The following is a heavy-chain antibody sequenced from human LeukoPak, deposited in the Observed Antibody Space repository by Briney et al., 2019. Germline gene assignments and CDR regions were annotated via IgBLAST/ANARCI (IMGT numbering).Heavy chain of an antibody. CDR1: GGSISNYY. J-gene: IGHJ4*02. D-gene: IGHD3-16*01. V-gene: IGHV4-59*01. Sequence: SETLSLTCTVSGGSISNYYWSWIRQPPGKGLEWIGYIYYSGSTNYNPSLKSRVTISVDTSKNQFSLKLSSVTAADTAVYYCAGMGGALQDWGQGTLVTVSS. CDR3: AGMGGALQD. CDR2: IYYSGST.